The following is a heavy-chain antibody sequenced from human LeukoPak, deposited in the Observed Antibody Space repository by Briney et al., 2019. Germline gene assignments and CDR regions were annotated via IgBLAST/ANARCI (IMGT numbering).Heavy chain of an antibody. D-gene: IGHD3-10*01. J-gene: IGHJ4*02. V-gene: IGHV3-30*02. CDR2: IRYDGSNK. Sequence: PGGSLRLSCAASGFTFSSYGMHWVRQAPGKGLEWVAFIRYDGSNKYYADSVKGRFTISRDNSKNTLYLQMNSLRAEDTAVYYCARAMVRGVIKDYWGQGTLVTVSS. CDR3: ARAMVRGVIKDY. CDR1: GFTFSSYG.